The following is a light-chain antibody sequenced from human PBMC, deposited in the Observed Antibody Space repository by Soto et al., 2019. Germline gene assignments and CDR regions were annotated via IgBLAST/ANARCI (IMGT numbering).Light chain of an antibody. Sequence: EIVLTQSPATLSLSPGERATLSCRASQYVSSFLAWYQQKAGQAPRLLIHGASTRATGIPDRFSGSGAGAYFNLTISRLEPADFGVYYCQQYGSSHTFGQGTRLEIK. J-gene: IGKJ5*01. V-gene: IGKV3-20*01. CDR1: QYVSSF. CDR3: QQYGSSHT. CDR2: GAS.